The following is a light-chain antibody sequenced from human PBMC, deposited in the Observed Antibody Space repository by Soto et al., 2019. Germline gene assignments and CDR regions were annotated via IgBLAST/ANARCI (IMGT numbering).Light chain of an antibody. CDR3: QKYNSAPLT. Sequence: DVQMTQSPSSLSASVGDRVTITCRARQGIAPHLAWFQQKPGTVPKLLIYAASTLQSGAPSGFSGSGSVTDFTLTISSLQPEDVATYYCQKYNSAPLTFGGGTKVEIK. CDR2: AAS. J-gene: IGKJ4*01. CDR1: QGIAPH. V-gene: IGKV1-27*01.